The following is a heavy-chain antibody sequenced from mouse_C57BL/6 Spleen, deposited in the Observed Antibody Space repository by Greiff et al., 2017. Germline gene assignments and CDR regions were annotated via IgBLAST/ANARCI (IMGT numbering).Heavy chain of an antibody. CDR2: ISSGGSYT. V-gene: IGHV5-6*01. Sequence: EVQLVESGGDLVKPGGSLKLSCAASGFTFSSYGMSWVRQTPDKRLEWVATISSGGSYTYYPDSVKGRFTISRDNAKNTLYLQMSSLKSEDTAMYYCARQNDYAHWYFDVWGTGTTVTVSS. D-gene: IGHD2-4*01. CDR3: ARQNDYAHWYFDV. CDR1: GFTFSSYG. J-gene: IGHJ1*03.